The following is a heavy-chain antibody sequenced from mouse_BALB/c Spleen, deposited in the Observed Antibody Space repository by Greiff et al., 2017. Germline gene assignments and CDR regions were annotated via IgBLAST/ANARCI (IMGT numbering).Heavy chain of an antibody. J-gene: IGHJ3*01. CDR2: IRNKANGYTT. CDR3: ARDISNTTFAY. Sequence: EVQLVESGGGLVQPGGSLRLSCATSGFTFTDYYMSWVRQPPGKALEWLGFIRNKANGYTTEYSASVKGRFTISRDNSQSILYLQMNTLRAEDSATYYCARDISNTTFAYWGQGTLVTVSA. CDR1: GFTFTDYY. D-gene: IGHD2-5*01. V-gene: IGHV7-3*02.